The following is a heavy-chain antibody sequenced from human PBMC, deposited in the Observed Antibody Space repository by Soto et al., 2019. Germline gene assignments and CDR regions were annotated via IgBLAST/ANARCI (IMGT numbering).Heavy chain of an antibody. CDR2: ISYSGTT. V-gene: IGHV4-30-4*01. CDR3: ASAFKRYISPPGPLES. CDR1: GASISSGDYY. Sequence: QVLLRESGPGLVKPSQTLSLTCTVPGASISSGDYYWSWIRQPPGKGLEWIGCISYSGTTYYNPSLKRRFSTSVDTSKTQFSLQLSSVTVAHTAVYYCASAFKRYISPPGPLESWGLGTLVTFSS. J-gene: IGHJ4*02. D-gene: IGHD2-2*02.